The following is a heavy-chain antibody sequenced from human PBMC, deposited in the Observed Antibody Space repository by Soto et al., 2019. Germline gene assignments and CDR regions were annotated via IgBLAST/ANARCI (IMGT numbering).Heavy chain of an antibody. CDR2: IYYTGST. CDR1: GGPFSRGGYY. V-gene: IGHV4-31*03. CDR3: ARVDYYDSSGYFYFDY. J-gene: IGHJ4*02. D-gene: IGHD3-22*01. Sequence: TSETLSLTCTVSGGPFSRGGYYWSWIRQHPGKGLECIGYIYYTGSTYYNPSLKSRVTISVDTSKNQFSLKLSSVTAADTAVYYCARVDYYDSSGYFYFDYWGQGTLVTVSS.